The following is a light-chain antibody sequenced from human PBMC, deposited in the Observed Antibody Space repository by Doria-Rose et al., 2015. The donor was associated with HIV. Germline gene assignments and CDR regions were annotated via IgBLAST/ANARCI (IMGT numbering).Light chain of an antibody. Sequence: PGQPASISCRSSQSLLHTIGYNYLDWYLQKPGQSPQLLIYLGSNQASGVPDRFSGSGSGTDFTPKVSRVEAEDVGVYYCMQALQTPYTFGQGTKLEIK. V-gene: IGKV2-28*01. CDR2: LGS. J-gene: IGKJ2*01. CDR3: MQALQTPYT. CDR1: QSLLHTIGYNY.